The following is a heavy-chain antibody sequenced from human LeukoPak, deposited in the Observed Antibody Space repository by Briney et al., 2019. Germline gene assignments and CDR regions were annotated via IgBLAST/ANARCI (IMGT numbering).Heavy chain of an antibody. Sequence: PSETLSLTCTVSGGSISSYYWSWIRQPAGKGLEWIGRIYTSGSTNYNPSLKSRVTISVDKSKNHFSLKLSSVTAADTAVYYCARDYDILTGYYYMDVWGKGTTVTVSS. CDR1: GGSISSYY. CDR2: IYTSGST. V-gene: IGHV4-4*07. J-gene: IGHJ6*03. CDR3: ARDYDILTGYYYMDV. D-gene: IGHD3-9*01.